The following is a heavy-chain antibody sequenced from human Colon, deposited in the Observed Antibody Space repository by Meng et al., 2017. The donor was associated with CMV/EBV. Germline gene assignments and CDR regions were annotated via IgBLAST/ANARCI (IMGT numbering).Heavy chain of an antibody. CDR3: ARDLRLTGAFDY. Sequence: LSLTCAGSGYTFSNYELSWVRQTPGRGLEWLAFISKSGRTIYYADSVKGRFTISRDNAKNLMYLEMNSLRAEDTAVYYCARDLRLTGAFDYWGQGTLVTVSS. J-gene: IGHJ4*02. CDR2: ISKSGRTI. D-gene: IGHD3-9*01. CDR1: GYTFSNYE. V-gene: IGHV3-48*03.